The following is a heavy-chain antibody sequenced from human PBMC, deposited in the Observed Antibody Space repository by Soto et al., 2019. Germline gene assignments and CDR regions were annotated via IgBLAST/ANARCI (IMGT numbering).Heavy chain of an antibody. Sequence: QVQLQQWGAGLLKPSETLSLTCAVYGGSFSGYYWSWIRQPPGKGLEWIGEINHSGSTNYNPALKSRVTISVDTSKHQFSLKLSSVTAADTAVYYCARVGDAVTYDYWGQGTLVTVSS. CDR2: INHSGST. V-gene: IGHV4-34*01. D-gene: IGHD4-17*01. J-gene: IGHJ4*02. CDR1: GGSFSGYY. CDR3: ARVGDAVTYDY.